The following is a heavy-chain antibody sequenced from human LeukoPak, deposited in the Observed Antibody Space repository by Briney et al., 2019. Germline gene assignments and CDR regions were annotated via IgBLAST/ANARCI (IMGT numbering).Heavy chain of an antibody. J-gene: IGHJ4*02. V-gene: IGHV3-30-3*01. CDR2: ISYDGSNK. CDR1: GFTFISYA. D-gene: IGHD4-11*01. CDR3: ARSGGLQKFDY. Sequence: PGRSLRLSCAASGFTFISYAMHWVRQAPGKGLEWVAVISYDGSNKYYADSVKGRFTISRDNSKNTLYLQMNSLRAEDTAVYYCARSGGLQKFDYWGQGTLVTVSS.